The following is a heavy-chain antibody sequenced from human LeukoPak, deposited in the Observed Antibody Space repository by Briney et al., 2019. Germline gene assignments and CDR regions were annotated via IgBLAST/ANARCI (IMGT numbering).Heavy chain of an antibody. D-gene: IGHD3-10*01. CDR3: ARLPHGAGYYYMDV. J-gene: IGHJ6*03. V-gene: IGHV4-34*01. Sequence: SGTLSLTCAVYGGSFSGYYWSWIRQPPGKGLEWIGEINHSGSTNYNPSLRSRVTISVDTSKNQFSLKLSSVTAADTAVYYCARLPHGAGYYYMDVWGKGTTVTVSS. CDR1: GGSFSGYY. CDR2: INHSGST.